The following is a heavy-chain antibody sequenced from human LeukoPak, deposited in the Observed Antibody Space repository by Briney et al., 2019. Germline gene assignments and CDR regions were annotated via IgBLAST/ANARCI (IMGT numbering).Heavy chain of an antibody. J-gene: IGHJ6*02. V-gene: IGHV3-23*01. CDR3: AKGGGDYNFYYYYYGTDV. Sequence: GGSLRLSCTASGFIFSRYAMNWVRQAPGKGLEWVSGISGSGGSTYYADSVKGRFTISRDKSKNTLDLQMHSLRAEDTAVYYCAKGGGDYNFYYYYYGTDVWGQGNTVTVSS. CDR2: ISGSGGST. CDR1: GFIFSRYA. D-gene: IGHD4-17*01.